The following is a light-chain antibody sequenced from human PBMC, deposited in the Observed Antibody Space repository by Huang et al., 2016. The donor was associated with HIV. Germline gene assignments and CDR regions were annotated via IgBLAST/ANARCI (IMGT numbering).Light chain of an antibody. Sequence: EIVLTQSPATLSLAPGESATLSFRASQSVSSYLDWYQQKPGQAPRLLIYDASNRATGSPARFSGSGAGTDFTLTISCLEPEDFAVYYCQQRTNWPTWTFGQGTKVEIK. CDR3: QQRTNWPTWT. J-gene: IGKJ1*01. V-gene: IGKV3-11*01. CDR2: DAS. CDR1: QSVSSY.